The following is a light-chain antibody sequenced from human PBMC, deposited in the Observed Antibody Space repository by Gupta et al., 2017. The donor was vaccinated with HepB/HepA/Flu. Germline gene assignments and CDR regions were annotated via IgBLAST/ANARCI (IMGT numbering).Light chain of an antibody. CDR1: NSNIGNNY. V-gene: IGLV1-47*01. CDR2: RDN. J-gene: IGLJ2*01. Sequence: QSLLPQPPSASGPPGPGVTISCSGSNSNIGNNYVSWYQQIPGTAPNLLISRDNHRPSGVPDRCSGSKSGTSAALAISGLRSDEEADYYCETWDESRSGKKIFGGGTKLTVL. CDR3: ETWDESRSGKKI.